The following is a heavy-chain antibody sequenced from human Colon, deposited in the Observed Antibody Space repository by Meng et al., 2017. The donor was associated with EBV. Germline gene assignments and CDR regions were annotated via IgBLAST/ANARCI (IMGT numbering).Heavy chain of an antibody. J-gene: IGHJ4*02. CDR1: GGSMSSGNYY. V-gene: IGHV4-30-4*01. Sequence: QGQLQEPGPGLGEPSQTLSLTCTVSGGSMSSGNYYWSWIRQPPGKGLEWIGYIHHSGSAYYNPSLKSRVSISVDTSKNQFSLNLNSMTAADTAVYYCASFDHIPRRNYFDYWGQGTLVTVSS. D-gene: IGHD2-21*01. CDR2: IHHSGSA. CDR3: ASFDHIPRRNYFDY.